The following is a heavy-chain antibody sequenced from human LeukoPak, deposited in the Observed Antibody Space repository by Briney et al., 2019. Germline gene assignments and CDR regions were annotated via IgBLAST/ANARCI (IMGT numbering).Heavy chain of an antibody. V-gene: IGHV3-21*01. D-gene: IGHD3-22*01. Sequence: GGSLRLSCTASGFTFSSYSMNWVRQAPGKGLEWVSFISSSSSCIYYADSVKGRFTISRDNAKNSMYLQMNSLRAEDTAVYYCARDEHSSGYHYDPEYFQHWGQGTLVTVSS. J-gene: IGHJ1*01. CDR2: ISSSSSCI. CDR1: GFTFSSYS. CDR3: ARDEHSSGYHYDPEYFQH.